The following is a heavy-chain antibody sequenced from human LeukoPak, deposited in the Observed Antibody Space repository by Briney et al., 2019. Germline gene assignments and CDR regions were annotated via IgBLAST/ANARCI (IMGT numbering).Heavy chain of an antibody. Sequence: GGSLRLSCAASGFTFSSYSMNWVRQAPGKGLEWVSSISSSSSYIYYADSVKGRFTISRDNAKNSPYLQMNSLRAEDTAVYYCARDARTGPYEFYFDYWGQGTLVTVSS. CDR1: GFTFSSYS. CDR3: ARDARTGPYEFYFDY. J-gene: IGHJ4*02. CDR2: ISSSSSYI. D-gene: IGHD1-14*01. V-gene: IGHV3-21*01.